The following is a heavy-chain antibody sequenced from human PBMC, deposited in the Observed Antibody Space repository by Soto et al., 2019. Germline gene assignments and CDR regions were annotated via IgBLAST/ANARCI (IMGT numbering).Heavy chain of an antibody. Sequence: KASETPSLTCAVSGGSVSSGSYYWGWILHPPGKGLEWIGYIYYSGSTNYNPSLKSRVTISVDTSKNQFSLKLSSVTAAETAVYYCARFRTHSGYDLAGAWEAPFYWGQGTLVTVSS. J-gene: IGHJ4*02. CDR2: IYYSGST. D-gene: IGHD5-12*01. V-gene: IGHV4-61*01. CDR3: ARFRTHSGYDLAGAWEAPFY. CDR1: GGSVSSGSYY.